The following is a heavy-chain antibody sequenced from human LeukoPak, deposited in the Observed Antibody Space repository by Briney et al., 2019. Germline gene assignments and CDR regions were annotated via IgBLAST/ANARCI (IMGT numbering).Heavy chain of an antibody. Sequence: PGGSLRLSCAASGFTFSSYAMSWVRQAPGKGLEWVSMIYSGGITNYVDSVKGRFTISRDNSKNTLYLQMSSLRAEDTAVYYCTRDSTTFRFGYWGQGTLVTVSS. J-gene: IGHJ4*02. CDR3: TRDSTTFRFGY. CDR2: IYSGGIT. CDR1: GFTFSSYA. V-gene: IGHV3-53*01. D-gene: IGHD1-14*01.